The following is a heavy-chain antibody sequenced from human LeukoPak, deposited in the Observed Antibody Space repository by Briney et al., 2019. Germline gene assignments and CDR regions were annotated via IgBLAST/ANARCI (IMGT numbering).Heavy chain of an antibody. D-gene: IGHD4-17*01. CDR2: IYPGDSDA. Sequence: GGSLKISCKGSGYSFTSYWIGWVRQMPGKGLEWMGIIYPGDSDARYSPSFQGQVTMSADKSISTVYLQWSSLKASDTATYYCARHDTVTSTDCWGQGTLVTVSS. J-gene: IGHJ4*02. CDR1: GYSFTSYW. V-gene: IGHV5-51*01. CDR3: ARHDTVTSTDC.